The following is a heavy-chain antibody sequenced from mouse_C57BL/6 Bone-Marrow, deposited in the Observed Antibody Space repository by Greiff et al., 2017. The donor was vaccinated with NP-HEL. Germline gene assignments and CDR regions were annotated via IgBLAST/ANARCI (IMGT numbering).Heavy chain of an antibody. CDR1: GYTFTEYS. V-gene: IGHV1-62-2*01. J-gene: IGHJ1*03. D-gene: IGHD1-1*01. CDR3: ERQGDYCGSSSEYFAV. CDR2: FYPGSGSI. Sequence: QVQLQQSGAELVKPGASVKLSCKASGYTFTEYSIHWVKQRSGQGLEWIGWFYPGSGSIKYNEKFKDKATLTADKSSSPVYMDLSRLTSEDSAVYSGERQGDYCGSSSEYFAVWGTGTTVTVSS.